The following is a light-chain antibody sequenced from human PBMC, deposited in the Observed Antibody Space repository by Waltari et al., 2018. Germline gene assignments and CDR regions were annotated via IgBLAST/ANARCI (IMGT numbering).Light chain of an antibody. CDR3: QHLNSSPPL. Sequence: IQLTQSPSSLSASVGDRVTLTCRASQGISYFLAWYQQKPGKAPKVLIYAASTLQSGVPSRFSGSGSGTEFTLAISSLQPEDFATYYCQHLNSSPPLFGGGTKVEIK. V-gene: IGKV1-9*01. CDR2: AAS. CDR1: QGISYF. J-gene: IGKJ4*02.